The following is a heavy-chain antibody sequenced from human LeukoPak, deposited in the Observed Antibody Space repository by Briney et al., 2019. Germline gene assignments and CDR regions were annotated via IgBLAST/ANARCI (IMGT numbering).Heavy chain of an antibody. CDR3: ARGTARLGYFDY. CDR2: IYHSGST. CDR1: GGSISSGYY. V-gene: IGHV4-38-2*02. D-gene: IGHD6-6*01. J-gene: IGHJ4*02. Sequence: SETLSLTCTVSGGSISSGYYWGWVRQPPGKGLEWIGNIYHSGSTYYNPSLKSRVTISLDTSKNQFSLKLRSVTAADTAVYYCARGTARLGYFDYWGQGTLVTVSS.